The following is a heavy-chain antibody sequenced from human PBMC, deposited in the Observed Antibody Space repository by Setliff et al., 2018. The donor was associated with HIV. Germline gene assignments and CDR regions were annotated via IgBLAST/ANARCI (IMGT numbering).Heavy chain of an antibody. CDR2: IKSKTDGGTT. CDR3: TAARWHLVDN. J-gene: IGHJ4*02. V-gene: IGHV3-15*07. Sequence: PGGSLRLSCAASGFTFSNTWMNWVRQAPGKGLEWVGRIKSKTDGGTTDYAATVKGRFTISRDDSKNTLNLQLNSLRSEDTAVYYCTAARWHLVDNWGQGTLVTVSS. D-gene: IGHD4-17*01. CDR1: GFTFSNTW.